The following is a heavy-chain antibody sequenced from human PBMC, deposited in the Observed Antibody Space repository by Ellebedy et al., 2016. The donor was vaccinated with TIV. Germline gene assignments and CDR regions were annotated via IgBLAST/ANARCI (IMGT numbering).Heavy chain of an antibody. J-gene: IGHJ5*02. CDR3: ARDRGPYYYDSSGGFDP. D-gene: IGHD3-22*01. V-gene: IGHV3-30*09. Sequence: GESLKISCAASGFTFSSYAMHWVRQAPGKGLEWVAVISYDGSNKYYADSVKGRFAISRDNSKNTLYLQMNSLRAEDTAVYYCARDRGPYYYDSSGGFDPWGQGTLVTVSS. CDR2: ISYDGSNK. CDR1: GFTFSSYA.